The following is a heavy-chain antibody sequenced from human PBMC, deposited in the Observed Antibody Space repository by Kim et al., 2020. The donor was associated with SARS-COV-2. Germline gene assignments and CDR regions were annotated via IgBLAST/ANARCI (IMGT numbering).Heavy chain of an antibody. J-gene: IGHJ5*01. Sequence: GGSLRLSCAASGFTVRSDCMSWGRQALGNGLDLVSLLSSDRRTFYADAVNGRFTISRDDSRNTVYLEMNSLRPEDTAAYYCARHDWFDPWCQGTQVTFSS. CDR1: GFTVRSDC. CDR2: LSSDRRT. CDR3: ARHDWFDP. V-gene: IGHV3-53*01.